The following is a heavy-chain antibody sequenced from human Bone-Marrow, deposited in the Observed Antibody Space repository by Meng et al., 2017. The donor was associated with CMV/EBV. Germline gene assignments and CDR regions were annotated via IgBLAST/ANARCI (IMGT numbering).Heavy chain of an antibody. CDR2: IYYTGTT. Sequence: SETLSLTCTVSGGSISTNGGYWGWIRQSPGKGLEWIASIYYTGTTYYSPSLKSRLTIAVDTSKNQFSLSLTSVNDADTAVYYCVRIVGASDLDFWGQGTTVTVSS. CDR1: GGSISTNGGY. J-gene: IGHJ6*02. CDR3: VRIVGASDLDF. D-gene: IGHD1-26*01. V-gene: IGHV4-39*07.